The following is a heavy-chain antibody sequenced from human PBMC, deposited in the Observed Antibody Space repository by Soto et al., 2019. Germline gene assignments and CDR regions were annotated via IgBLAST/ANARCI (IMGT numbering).Heavy chain of an antibody. D-gene: IGHD6-13*01. CDR3: ARDRPYSRIDY. J-gene: IGHJ4*02. V-gene: IGHV3-74*01. CDR2: INSDGSST. CDR1: GFAFSNYW. Sequence: PGGSLRLSCAASGFAFSNYWMHWVRQAPGKGLVWVSRINSDGSSTSYADSVKGRFTISRDNAKNTLYLQMNSLRAEDTAVYYCARDRPYSRIDYWGQGTLVTVSS.